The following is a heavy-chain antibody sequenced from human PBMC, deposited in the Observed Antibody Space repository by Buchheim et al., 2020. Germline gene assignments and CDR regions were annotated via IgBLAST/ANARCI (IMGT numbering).Heavy chain of an antibody. J-gene: IGHJ4*02. V-gene: IGHV3-33*01. CDR3: AIDGDAGGRLDY. CDR2: IWNDGSDK. Sequence: QVQLVESGGGVVQPGKSLRLSCAASGFIFSSRAMNWVRQAPGKGLEWVAVIWNDGSDKYYGDSVKGRFTISRDNSKNILHLQMNSLRVEDTAAYFCAIDGDAGGRLDYWGQGTL. CDR1: GFIFSSRA. D-gene: IGHD3-10*01.